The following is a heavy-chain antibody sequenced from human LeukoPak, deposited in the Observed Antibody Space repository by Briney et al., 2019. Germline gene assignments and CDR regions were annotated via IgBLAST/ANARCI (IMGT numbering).Heavy chain of an antibody. CDR2: IYIEGYT. J-gene: IGHJ4*02. CDR1: GINFSGIH. Sequence: GGFLRLYCLVSGINFSGIHISWVGHAPGKGPELVSVIYIEGYTYYADSVKGRFTISRDNSKNTAYLQMNSLKPEDTAVYYCVRDPRDGYGHFDYWGQGTLVTVSS. CDR3: VRDPRDGYGHFDY. D-gene: IGHD5-24*01. V-gene: IGHV3-66*01.